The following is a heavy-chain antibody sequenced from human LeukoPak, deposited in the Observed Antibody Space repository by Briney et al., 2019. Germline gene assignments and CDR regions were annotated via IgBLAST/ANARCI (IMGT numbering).Heavy chain of an antibody. D-gene: IGHD5-24*01. CDR2: IIPIFGTA. Sequence: SVKVSCKASGGTFSSYAISWVRQAPGHGLEWMGGIIPIFGTANYAQKFQGRVTITADESTSTAYMELSSLRSEDTAVYYCARGVVRDGYNSYLDYWGQGTLVTVSS. CDR3: ARGVVRDGYNSYLDY. V-gene: IGHV1-69*13. J-gene: IGHJ4*02. CDR1: GGTFSSYA.